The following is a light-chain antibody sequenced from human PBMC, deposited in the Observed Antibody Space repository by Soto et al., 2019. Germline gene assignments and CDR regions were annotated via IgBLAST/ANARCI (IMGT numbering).Light chain of an antibody. CDR1: QSVSSN. CDR3: QQYNNWPWT. CDR2: GAS. Sequence: EIVMTQSPATLSVSPGERATLSCRASQSVSSNLAWYQQKPGQAPRLLIYGASTRATGIPARFSGSGSATEFTLTISSLQSEDFAVYYCQQYNNWPWTFGQGTKVDNK. V-gene: IGKV3-15*01. J-gene: IGKJ1*01.